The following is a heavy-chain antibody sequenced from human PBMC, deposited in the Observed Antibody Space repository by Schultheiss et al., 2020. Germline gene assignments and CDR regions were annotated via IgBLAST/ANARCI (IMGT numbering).Heavy chain of an antibody. CDR3: ARDSSHDRSGYYWLNWFDP. Sequence: GGSLRLSCTASGFTFGDYAMSWFRQAPGKGLEWVGFIRSKAYGGTTEYAASVKGRFTISRDDSKSIAYLQMNSLKTEDTAVYYCARDSSHDRSGYYWLNWFDPWGKGILGTVSS. D-gene: IGHD3-22*01. CDR1: GFTFGDYA. CDR2: IRSKAYGGTT. V-gene: IGHV3-49*03. J-gene: IGHJ5*02.